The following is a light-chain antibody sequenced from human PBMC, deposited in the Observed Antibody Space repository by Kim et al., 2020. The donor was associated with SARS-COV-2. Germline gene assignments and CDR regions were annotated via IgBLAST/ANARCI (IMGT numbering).Light chain of an antibody. CDR1: QSVGDDD. Sequence: SPGERATPSCRASQSVGDDDLAWYQQKPGQAPRLLIYAANIRATGIPDRFRGSGSGADFTLTISGLEPEDFAVYFCQQYNESPRTFGPGTKVDIK. CDR3: QQYNESPRT. V-gene: IGKV3-20*01. J-gene: IGKJ3*01. CDR2: AAN.